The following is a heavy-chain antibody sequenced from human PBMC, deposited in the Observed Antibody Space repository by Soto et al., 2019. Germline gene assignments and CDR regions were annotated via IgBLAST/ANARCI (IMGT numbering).Heavy chain of an antibody. CDR2: IDNNGCT. CDR1: GDSVSSYK. V-gene: IGHV4-59*08. CDR3: VRQGFGALHGLVDV. J-gene: IGHJ6*02. Sequence: QVQLQESGPGLVKPSETLSLTCTVSGDSVSSYKWSWIRQTPGKGLEWIGDIDNNGCTSYNPSLRSRVTMSVDTSTKQFSLRLHSVTAADTAVYYGVRQGFGALHGLVDVWGQGTTVTVSS. D-gene: IGHD3-10*01.